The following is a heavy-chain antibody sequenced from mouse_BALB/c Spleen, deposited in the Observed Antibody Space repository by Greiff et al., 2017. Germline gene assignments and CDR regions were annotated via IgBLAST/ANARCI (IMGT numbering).Heavy chain of an antibody. CDR1: GYTFTSYY. Sequence: QVQLQQSGPELVKPGASVRISCKASGYTFTSYYIHWVKQRPGQGLEWIGWIYPGNVNTKYNEKFKGKATLTADKSSSTAYMQLSSLTSEDSAVYFCARGGGIRTPYYFDYWGQGTTLTVSS. CDR2: IYPGNVNT. J-gene: IGHJ2*01. V-gene: IGHV1S56*01. CDR3: ARGGGIRTPYYFDY.